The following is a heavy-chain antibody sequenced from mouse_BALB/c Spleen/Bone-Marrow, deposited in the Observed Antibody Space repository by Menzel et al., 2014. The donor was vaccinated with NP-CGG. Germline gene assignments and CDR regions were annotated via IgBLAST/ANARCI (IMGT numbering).Heavy chain of an antibody. Sequence: QVQLQQSGPELVKPGASVKIPCKASGYAFSSSWMNWVKQRPGQGLEWIGRIYPGDGDTNYNGKFKGKATLTADKSSSTAYMQLSSLTSVDSAVYFCARTYYPYFDYWGQGTTLTVSS. D-gene: IGHD1-1*01. J-gene: IGHJ2*01. CDR3: ARTYYPYFDY. V-gene: IGHV1-82*01. CDR2: IYPGDGDT. CDR1: GYAFSSSW.